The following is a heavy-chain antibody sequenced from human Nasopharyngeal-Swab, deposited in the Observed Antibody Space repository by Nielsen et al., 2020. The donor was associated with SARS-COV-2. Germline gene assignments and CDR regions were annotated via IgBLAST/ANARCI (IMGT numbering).Heavy chain of an antibody. Sequence: GGSLRLSCAASGFTFSSYSMNWVRRAPGKGLEWVSYISSSSSTIYYADSVKGRFTISRDNAKNSLYLQMNSLRAEDTAVYYCARDPPVGATTVFDYWGQGTLVTVSS. D-gene: IGHD1-26*01. V-gene: IGHV3-48*04. J-gene: IGHJ4*02. CDR3: ARDPPVGATTVFDY. CDR2: ISSSSSTI. CDR1: GFTFSSYS.